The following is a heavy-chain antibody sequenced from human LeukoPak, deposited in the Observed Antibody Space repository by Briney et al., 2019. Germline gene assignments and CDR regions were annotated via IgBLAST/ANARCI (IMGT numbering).Heavy chain of an antibody. Sequence: SETLSLTCNVSGGSISSTSFYWSWIRQPAGKGLEWIGRIYTSGSTTYNPSLKSRVTMSVDTSKNQFSLKLDSATAADTAVYYRARSQAGATSDIWGQGTMVTVSS. CDR1: GGSISSTSFY. V-gene: IGHV4-61*02. CDR2: IYTSGST. D-gene: IGHD1-26*01. CDR3: ARSQAGATSDI. J-gene: IGHJ3*02.